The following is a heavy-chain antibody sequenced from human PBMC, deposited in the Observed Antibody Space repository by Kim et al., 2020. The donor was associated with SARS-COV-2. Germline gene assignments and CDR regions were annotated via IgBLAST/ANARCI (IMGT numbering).Heavy chain of an antibody. J-gene: IGHJ3*02. CDR3: ARDQEPIVYITTGAFDI. V-gene: IGHV3-30*01. Sequence: VNGRFTISRDNSKNTLYLQMNSLRAEDTAVYDCARDQEPIVYITTGAFDIWGQGTMVTVSS. D-gene: IGHD3-22*01.